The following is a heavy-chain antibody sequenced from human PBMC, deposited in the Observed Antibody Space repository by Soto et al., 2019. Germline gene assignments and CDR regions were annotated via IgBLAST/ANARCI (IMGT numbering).Heavy chain of an antibody. CDR1: GFTLSNYS. CDR3: ARARTTTWSGTTRGWFDP. J-gene: IGHJ5*02. CDR2: ISINSNYK. V-gene: IGHV3-21*01. Sequence: GGSLRLSCAASGFTLSNYSISWVRQTPGKGLEWVSSISINSNYKYYVDSVKVRFTISRDNAKSSLYLQMNSLRAEDTAVYYCARARTTTWSGTTRGWFDPWGQGSLVTVSS. D-gene: IGHD1-7*01.